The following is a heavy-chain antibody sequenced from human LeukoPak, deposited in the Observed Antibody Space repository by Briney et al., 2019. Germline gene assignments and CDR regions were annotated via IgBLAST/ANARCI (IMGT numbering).Heavy chain of an antibody. V-gene: IGHV1-69*04. Sequence: GASVKVSCKASGGTFSSNAVSWVRQAPGQGLEWLGRIIPILGIANYAQKFQGRVTITADKSTSTVYMELSSLGSEDTAVYYCARDWGYYDSSGYYDYWGQGTLVTVSS. D-gene: IGHD3-22*01. CDR1: GGTFSSNA. J-gene: IGHJ4*02. CDR3: ARDWGYYDSSGYYDY. CDR2: IIPILGIA.